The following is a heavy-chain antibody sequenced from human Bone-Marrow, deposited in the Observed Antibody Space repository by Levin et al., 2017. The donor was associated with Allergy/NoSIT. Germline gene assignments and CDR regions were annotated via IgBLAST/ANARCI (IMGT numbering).Heavy chain of an antibody. D-gene: IGHD4-23*01. Sequence: GGSLRLSCKPSGYTFIDYYIHWVRQAPGQGLEWMGWINPKRGYTNSAQKVQGRITMTRDTSTSTAYMELSRLRFDDTAVYYCARDRVTTVVTPDYYYGMDVWGQGTPVTVSS. CDR1: GYTFIDYY. CDR2: INPKRGYT. CDR3: ARDRVTTVVTPDYYYGMDV. J-gene: IGHJ6*02. V-gene: IGHV1-2*02.